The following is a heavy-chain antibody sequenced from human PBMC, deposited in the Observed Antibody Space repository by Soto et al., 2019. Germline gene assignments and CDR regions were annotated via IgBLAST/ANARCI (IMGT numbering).Heavy chain of an antibody. CDR2: IYPGDSDP. J-gene: IGHJ4*02. CDR1: GDSFTGHV. D-gene: IGHD5-12*01. V-gene: IGHV5-51*01. CDR3: ARRSSGHDTDKLFAF. Sequence: PGESLRISCNGSGDSFTGHVSVLVRQMPGKGLEWMGIIYPGDSDPRYSPSFQGQVTISADKSISTAYLQWSSLKASDTAMYYCARRSSGHDTDKLFAFWGQGTLVLVSS.